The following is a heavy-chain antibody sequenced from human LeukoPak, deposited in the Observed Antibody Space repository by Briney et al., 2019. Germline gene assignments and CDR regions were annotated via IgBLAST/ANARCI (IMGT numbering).Heavy chain of an antibody. J-gene: IGHJ6*03. CDR3: ARESRNPNMDV. CDR1: GFTFSSYS. CDR2: ISSSSSYI. Sequence: GGSLRLSCAASGFTFSSYSMNWVRQAPGKGLEWVSSISSSSSYIYYADSVKGRFTISRDNAKSSLYLQMNSLRAEDTAVYYCARESRNPNMDVWGKGTTVTVSS. V-gene: IGHV3-21*01.